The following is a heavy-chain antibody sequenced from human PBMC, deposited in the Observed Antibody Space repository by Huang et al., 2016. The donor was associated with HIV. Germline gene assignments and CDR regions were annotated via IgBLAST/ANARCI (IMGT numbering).Heavy chain of an antibody. CDR1: GGSLSGYY. Sequence: QVQLQQWGAGLLKPSETLSLTCAVYGGSLSGYYWSWIRQPPGKGLEWIGEINYAGNTNYSPALKSRVSMSVDTSKKQFSLKLTSVTATDTAVYFCARGGVDFGDCYNWLDPWGQGTLVIVSS. D-gene: IGHD4-17*01. J-gene: IGHJ5*02. CDR2: INYAGNT. V-gene: IGHV4-34*02. CDR3: ARGGVDFGDCYNWLDP.